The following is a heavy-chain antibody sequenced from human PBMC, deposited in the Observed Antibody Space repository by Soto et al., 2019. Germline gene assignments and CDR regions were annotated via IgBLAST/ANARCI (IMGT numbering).Heavy chain of an antibody. CDR1: GFTFSNYE. Sequence: EVQLVESGGGLVQPGGSLRLSCAASGFTFSNYEMNWVRQAPGKGLEWVSYISSSGTTIYYADSVKGRFTISRDNAKNSLYLQMNSLRAEDTAVYYCARDWLGSSSSVYWGQGTLVTVSS. CDR2: ISSSGTTI. V-gene: IGHV3-48*03. CDR3: ARDWLGSSSSVY. J-gene: IGHJ4*02. D-gene: IGHD6-6*01.